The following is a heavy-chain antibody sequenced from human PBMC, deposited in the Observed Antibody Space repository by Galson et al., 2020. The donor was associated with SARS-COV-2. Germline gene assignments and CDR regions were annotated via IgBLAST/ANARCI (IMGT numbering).Heavy chain of an antibody. Sequence: ASVKVSCKASGYTFTSYYMHWVRQAPGQGLEWMGIINPSGGSTSYAQKFQGRVTMTRDTSTSTVYMELSSLRSEDTAVYYCARDGYNSVVGGHYFDYWGQGTLVTVSS. V-gene: IGHV1-46*03. J-gene: IGHJ4*02. CDR2: INPSGGST. D-gene: IGHD5-12*01. CDR1: GYTFTSYY. CDR3: ARDGYNSVVGGHYFDY.